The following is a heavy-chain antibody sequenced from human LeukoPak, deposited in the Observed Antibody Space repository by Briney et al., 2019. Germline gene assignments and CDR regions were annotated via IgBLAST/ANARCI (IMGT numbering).Heavy chain of an antibody. CDR3: ARSGYSGHDFNY. CDR2: IYHSGST. D-gene: IGHD5-12*01. CDR1: GYSISSGYY. Sequence: SEALSLTCTVSGYSISSGYYWGWIRQPPGKGLEWIGSIYHSGSTYHNPSLKSRVTISVDTSKNQFSLNLNSVTAADTAVYHCARSGYSGHDFNYWGQGTLVTVSS. J-gene: IGHJ4*02. V-gene: IGHV4-38-2*02.